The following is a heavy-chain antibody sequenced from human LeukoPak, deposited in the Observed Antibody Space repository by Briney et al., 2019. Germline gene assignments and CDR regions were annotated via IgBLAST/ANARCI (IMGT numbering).Heavy chain of an antibody. CDR2: IYSGGST. Sequence: GGSLRLSCAASGCTVSSNYMSWVRQAPGKGLEWVSVIYSGGSTYYAHSVKGRFTISRDNSKNTLYLQMNSLRAEDTAVYYCARDPGGNWGYWGQGTLVTVSS. J-gene: IGHJ4*02. V-gene: IGHV3-66*01. CDR1: GCTVSSNY. D-gene: IGHD7-27*01. CDR3: ARDPGGNWGY.